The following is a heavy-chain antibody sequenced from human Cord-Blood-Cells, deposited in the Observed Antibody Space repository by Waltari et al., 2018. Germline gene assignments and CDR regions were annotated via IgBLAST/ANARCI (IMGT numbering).Heavy chain of an antibody. D-gene: IGHD3-10*01. CDR1: GGSFSGYY. V-gene: IGHV4-34*01. CDR2: INHSGST. CDR3: ARGGEPYWYFDL. Sequence: QVQLQQWGAGLLKPSETLSLTCVVYGGSFSGYYWSWIRPPSGKGLEWIGEINHSGSTNYNPTLRSRGTISVDTSKNQFSLELSSVTAADTAVYYCARGGEPYWYFDLWGRGTLVTVSS. J-gene: IGHJ2*01.